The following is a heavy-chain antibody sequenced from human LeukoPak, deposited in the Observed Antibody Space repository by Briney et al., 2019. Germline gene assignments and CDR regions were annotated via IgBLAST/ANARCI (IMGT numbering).Heavy chain of an antibody. CDR3: ARAPSEIGGYYPEYFRH. J-gene: IGHJ1*01. D-gene: IGHD3-22*01. V-gene: IGHV3-74*01. CDR2: INTVGSST. Sequence: GGSLRLSCAASGFTFSSYWMHWVRQAPGKGLVWVSRINTVGSSTTYADSVKGRFTISRDNAKNTLYLQMNSLRAEDTGVYYCARAPSEIGGYYPEYFRHWGQGTLVTVSS. CDR1: GFTFSSYW.